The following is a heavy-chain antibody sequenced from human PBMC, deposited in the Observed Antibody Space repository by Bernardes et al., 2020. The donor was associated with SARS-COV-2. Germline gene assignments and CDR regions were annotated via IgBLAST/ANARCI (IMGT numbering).Heavy chain of an antibody. CDR2: IYSDGTT. J-gene: IGHJ2*01. D-gene: IGHD3-3*01. V-gene: IGHV3-66*02. CDR3: ARGEAVTILGVPIRGRWYFDL. CDR1: GFILSNKY. Sequence: GSLSLSCAASGFILSNKYMTWVRQAPGKGLEWVSVIYSDGTTFYTDSVKGRFTISRDNSKNTLYLQMNSLRVEDAAVYYCARGEAVTILGVPIRGRWYFDLWGRGTQVSVSS.